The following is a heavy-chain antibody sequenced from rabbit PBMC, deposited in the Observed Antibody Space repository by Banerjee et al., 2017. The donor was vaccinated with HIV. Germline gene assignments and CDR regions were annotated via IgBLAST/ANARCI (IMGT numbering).Heavy chain of an antibody. D-gene: IGHD4-2*01. CDR1: GFSFSYSYY. CDR3: ATLGAGYGGTGYFNL. J-gene: IGHJ4*01. V-gene: IGHV1S40*01. Sequence: QSLEESGGDLVKPGASLTLTCTASGFSFSYSYYMCWVRQAPGKGLEWIACIHTGSDSTYYANWAKGRFTISETSSTTVTLQMTSLTAADTATYFCATLGAGYGGTGYFNLWGPGTLVTVS. CDR2: IHTGSDST.